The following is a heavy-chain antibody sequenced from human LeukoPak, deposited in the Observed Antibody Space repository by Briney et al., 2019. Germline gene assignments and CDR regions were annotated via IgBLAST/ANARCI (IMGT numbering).Heavy chain of an antibody. CDR1: GYTFTSHG. CDR3: ARSGGGHYYDSSGYLRPNYYYYYMDV. J-gene: IGHJ6*03. Sequence: ASVKVSCKASGYTFTSHGISWVRQAPGQGLEWMGWITTYNGKTNYAQKLQGRVTMTTDTSTSTAYMELSSLRSEDTAVYYCARSGGGHYYDSSGYLRPNYYYYYMDVWGKGTTVTISS. CDR2: ITTYNGKT. D-gene: IGHD3-22*01. V-gene: IGHV1-18*01.